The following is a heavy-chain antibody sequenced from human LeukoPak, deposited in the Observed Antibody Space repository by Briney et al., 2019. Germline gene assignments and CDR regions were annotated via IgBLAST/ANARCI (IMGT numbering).Heavy chain of an antibody. D-gene: IGHD5-18*01. CDR1: GFTFSNYA. CDR2: ISGTGGRT. J-gene: IGHJ4*02. CDR3: AKAIHARGYSYGGVQPTYYFDY. Sequence: GGSLRLSCTASGFTFSNYAMTWVRQAPGKGLEWVSSISGTGGRTYSADSVKGRFTISRDNSKNTLYLQMKSLRAEDTAVYYCAKAIHARGYSYGGVQPTYYFDYWGQGTLVAVSS. V-gene: IGHV3-23*01.